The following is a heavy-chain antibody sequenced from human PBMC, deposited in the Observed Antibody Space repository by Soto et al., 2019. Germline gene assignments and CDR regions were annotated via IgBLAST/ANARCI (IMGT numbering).Heavy chain of an antibody. CDR2: ISGDGVTT. J-gene: IGHJ4*02. Sequence: VQLVESGGDLVHQGGSLRLSCASSGFPFSSYWMHWVRHTPWKGLAWVARISGDGVTTYYADSVTGRFTVSRDNAKNTLALKIRGLRAADTAVYYCAREYYALVAGYYTDSWGQGTPVSVSS. CDR1: GFPFSSYW. D-gene: IGHD6-19*01. CDR3: AREYYALVAGYYTDS. V-gene: IGHV3-74*01.